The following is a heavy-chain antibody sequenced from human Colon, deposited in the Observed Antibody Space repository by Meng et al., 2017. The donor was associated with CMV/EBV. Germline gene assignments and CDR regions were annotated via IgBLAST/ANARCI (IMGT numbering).Heavy chain of an antibody. CDR1: GFTFSSYD. Sequence: GESLKISCAASGFTFSSYDMHWVRQATGKGLEWVSAIGSAGETYYPGSVKGRFTISRENAKNSLYLQMNSLGAGDTAVYYCARGSGHYDFWSGSLSGFDIWGQGTMVTVSS. CDR2: IGSAGET. CDR3: ARGSGHYDFWSGSLSGFDI. J-gene: IGHJ3*02. V-gene: IGHV3-13*01. D-gene: IGHD3-3*01.